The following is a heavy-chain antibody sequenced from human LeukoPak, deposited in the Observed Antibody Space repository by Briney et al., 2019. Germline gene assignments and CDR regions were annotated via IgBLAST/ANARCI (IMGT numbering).Heavy chain of an antibody. CDR2: INPNSGGT. CDR1: GYTFTAYY. J-gene: IGHJ4*02. Sequence: ASVKVSCKASGYTFTAYYMHWVRQAPGQGLEWMGWINPNSGGTNYAQKFQGRVSMTRDTSISTAYMELSRLRSDDTAVYYCARAVVEAYYYDSSGSGPFDYWGQGTLVTVSS. D-gene: IGHD3-22*01. V-gene: IGHV1-2*02. CDR3: ARAVVEAYYYDSSGSGPFDY.